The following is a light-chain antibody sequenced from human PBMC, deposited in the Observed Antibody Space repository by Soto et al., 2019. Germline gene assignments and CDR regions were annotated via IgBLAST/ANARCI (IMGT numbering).Light chain of an antibody. CDR1: SSDVGGYKY. CDR3: GSYSSSNTLGV. CDR2: EVS. V-gene: IGLV2-14*01. Sequence: QSALTQPASVSGSPGQSITISCSGTSSDVGGYKYVSWYQQHPGKAHKLMIYEVSNRPSGVSNRFSGSKSGNTASLTISGLQAEDEADYYCGSYSSSNTLGVFGGGTKLTVL. J-gene: IGLJ2*01.